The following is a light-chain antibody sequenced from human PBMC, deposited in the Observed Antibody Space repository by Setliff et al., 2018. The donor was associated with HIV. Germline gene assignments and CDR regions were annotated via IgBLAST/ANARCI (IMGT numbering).Light chain of an antibody. V-gene: IGLV2-14*01. CDR1: SSDVGAYNY. CDR3: SSYTGSSTFYV. Sequence: QSALTQPASVSGSPGQSITISCTGTSSDVGAYNYVSWYQQDPGKAPKLMIYEVSNRPSGVSDRFSGSKSGNTASLTISGLQAEDEADYYCSSYTGSSTFYVFGTGTKVTVL. J-gene: IGLJ1*01. CDR2: EVS.